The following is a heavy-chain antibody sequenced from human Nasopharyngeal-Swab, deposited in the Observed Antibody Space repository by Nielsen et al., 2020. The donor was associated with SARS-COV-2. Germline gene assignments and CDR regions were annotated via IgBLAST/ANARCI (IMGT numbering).Heavy chain of an antibody. J-gene: IGHJ3*02. V-gene: IGHV4-39*01. Sequence: IRQPPGKGLEWIGSIDYRGSTNYSPSLKRRVTISVDTSNNQVSLKLSSVTAADTAVYYCARPNTPEDIVVVPAAIAFDIWGQGTMVTVSS. CDR3: ARPNTPEDIVVVPAAIAFDI. D-gene: IGHD2-2*01. CDR2: IDYRGST.